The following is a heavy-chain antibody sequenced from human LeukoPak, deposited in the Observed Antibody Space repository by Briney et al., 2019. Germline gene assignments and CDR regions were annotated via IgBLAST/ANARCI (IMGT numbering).Heavy chain of an antibody. Sequence: GGSLRLSCAASGFTLNTYEMNWVRQAPGKGLEWLSYIDSSGSTIHYADSVKGRFTISRDNAKNSLYLQMDSLRVEDTAVYYCARDRTAAFGVVFFDYWGQGALVTVSS. CDR1: GFTLNTYE. V-gene: IGHV3-48*03. CDR2: IDSSGSTI. CDR3: ARDRTAAFGVVFFDY. J-gene: IGHJ4*02. D-gene: IGHD3-3*01.